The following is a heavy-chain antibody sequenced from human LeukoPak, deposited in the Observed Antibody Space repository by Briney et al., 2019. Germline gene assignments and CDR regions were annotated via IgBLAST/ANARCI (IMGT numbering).Heavy chain of an antibody. CDR1: GYPFTSYD. CDR2: MNPNSGNT. V-gene: IGHV1-8*01. Sequence: GASVKASCKASGYPFTSYDINWVRQATGQGLEGMGWMNPNSGNTGYAQKFQGRVTMTRNTSISTAYMELSSLRSEDTAVYYCARGRMVRGVIIWRNWFDPWGQGTLVTVSS. J-gene: IGHJ5*02. D-gene: IGHD3-10*01. CDR3: ARGRMVRGVIIWRNWFDP.